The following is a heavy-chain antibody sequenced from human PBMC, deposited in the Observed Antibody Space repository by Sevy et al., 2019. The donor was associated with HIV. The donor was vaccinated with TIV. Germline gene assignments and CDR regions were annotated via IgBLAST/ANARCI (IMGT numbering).Heavy chain of an antibody. CDR1: GFTFSTYD. V-gene: IGHV3-13*01. CDR3: ARACTAAGYKSGPIDAFDV. D-gene: IGHD6-13*01. Sequence: GGSLRLSCAASGFTFSTYDMHWVRQVAGEGLAWVSGIGTLLDTYYAASVTGRFIISRDKANNSLFLQMNSLRAGDTAIYYCARACTAAGYKSGPIDAFDVWGQGTVVTVSS. CDR2: IGTLLDT. J-gene: IGHJ3*01.